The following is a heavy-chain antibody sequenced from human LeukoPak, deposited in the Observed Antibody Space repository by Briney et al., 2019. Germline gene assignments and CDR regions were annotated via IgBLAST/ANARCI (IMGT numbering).Heavy chain of an antibody. J-gene: IGHJ4*02. CDR1: GFTFSSYA. CDR3: AKTQALWFGESSLDY. V-gene: IGHV3-23*01. CDR2: ISGSGGST. Sequence: PGGSLRLSCAASGFTFSSYAMSWVRQAPGKGLEWVSAISGSGGSTYYADSVKGRFTISRDNSKNTPYLQMNSLRAEDTAVYYCAKTQALWFGESSLDYWGQGTLVTVSS. D-gene: IGHD3-10*01.